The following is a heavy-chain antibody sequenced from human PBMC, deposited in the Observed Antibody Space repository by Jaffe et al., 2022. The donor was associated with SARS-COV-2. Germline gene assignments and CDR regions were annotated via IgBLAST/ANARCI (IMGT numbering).Heavy chain of an antibody. D-gene: IGHD3-10*01. CDR3: ARWQSMVRGVIILDWFDP. V-gene: IGHV1-69*02. Sequence: QVQLVQSGAEVKKPGSSVKVSCKASGGTFSSYTISWVRQAPGQGLEWMGRIIPILGIANYAQKFQGRVTITADKSTSTAYMELSSLRSEDTAVYYCARWQSMVRGVIILDWFDPWGQGTLVTVSS. J-gene: IGHJ5*02. CDR2: IIPILGIA. CDR1: GGTFSSYT.